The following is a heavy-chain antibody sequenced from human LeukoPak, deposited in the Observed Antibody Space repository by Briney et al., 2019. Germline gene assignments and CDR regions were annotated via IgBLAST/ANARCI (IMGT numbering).Heavy chain of an antibody. D-gene: IGHD3-9*01. V-gene: IGHV1-58*02. J-gene: IGHJ4*02. Sequence: SVKVSCKASGFTFTSSAMQWVRQARGQRLEWIGWIVVGSGNTNYAQKFQERVTITRDMSTSTAYMALSSLRSEDTAVYYCAAGYDILTGYLIFDYCGQGTLVTVSS. CDR1: GFTFTSSA. CDR3: AAGYDILTGYLIFDY. CDR2: IVVGSGNT.